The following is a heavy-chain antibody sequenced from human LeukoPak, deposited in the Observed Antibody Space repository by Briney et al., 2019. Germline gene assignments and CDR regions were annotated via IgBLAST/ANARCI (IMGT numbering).Heavy chain of an antibody. CDR1: GGSFSGYY. V-gene: IGHV4-34*01. D-gene: IGHD2-15*01. CDR3: ARNGAYCSGGSCYPYPTARASWFDP. CDR2: INHSGST. Sequence: PSETLSLTCAVYGGSFSGYYWSWIRQPPGKGLEWIGEINHSGSTNYNPSLKSRVTISVDTSKNQFSLKLSSVTAADTAVFYCARNGAYCSGGSCYPYPTARASWFDPWGQGTLVTVSS. J-gene: IGHJ5*02.